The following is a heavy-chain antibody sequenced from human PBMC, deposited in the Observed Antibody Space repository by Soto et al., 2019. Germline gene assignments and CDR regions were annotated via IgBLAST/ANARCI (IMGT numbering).Heavy chain of an antibody. V-gene: IGHV3-7*01. CDR1: GFTFSSYW. D-gene: IGHD5-12*01. J-gene: IGHJ6*02. CDR2: IKQDGSEK. CDR3: ASAVYSGYDLYYYYYGMDV. Sequence: HPGGSLRLSCAASGFTFSSYWMSWVRQAPGKGLEWVANIKQDGSEKYYVDSVKGRFTISRDNAKNSLYLQMNSLRAEDTAVYYCASAVYSGYDLYYYYYGMDVWGQGTTVTVSS.